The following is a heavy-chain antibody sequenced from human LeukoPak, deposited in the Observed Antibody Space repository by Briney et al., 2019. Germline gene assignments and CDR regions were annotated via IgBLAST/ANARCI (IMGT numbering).Heavy chain of an antibody. CDR1: GYTFTGYY. V-gene: IGHV1-2*02. CDR3: ARVYCSSTSCYDYFDY. D-gene: IGHD2-2*01. J-gene: IGHJ4*02. Sequence: GASVKVSCKASGYTFTGYYIHWVRQAPGQGLEWMGWISPNSGGTNSAQKFQGRVTMTRDTSISTAYMELSRLRSDDTAVYYCARVYCSSTSCYDYFDYWGQGTLVTVSS. CDR2: ISPNSGGT.